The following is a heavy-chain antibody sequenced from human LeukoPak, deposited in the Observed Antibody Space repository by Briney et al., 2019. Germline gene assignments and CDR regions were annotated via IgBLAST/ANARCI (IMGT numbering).Heavy chain of an antibody. V-gene: IGHV4-59*08. J-gene: IGHJ4*02. CDR2: IYYSGST. CDR3: AGISVTMLRGVDGPPGN. CDR1: GGSISSYY. Sequence: NPSETLSLTCTVSGGSISSYYWSWIRQPPGKGLEWIGYIYYSGSTNYNPSLKSRVTISVDTSKNQFSLKLSSVTAADTAVYYCAGISVTMLRGVDGPPGNWGPGTLVTVSS. D-gene: IGHD3-10*01.